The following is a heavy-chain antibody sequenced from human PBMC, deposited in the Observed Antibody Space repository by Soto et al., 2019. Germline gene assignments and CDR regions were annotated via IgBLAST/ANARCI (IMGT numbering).Heavy chain of an antibody. V-gene: IGHV3-23*01. CDR1: GFTFSSYA. D-gene: IGHD3-3*01. Sequence: GGSLRLSCAASGFTFSSYAMSWVRQAPGQGLECVSAISGSGGSTYYADSVKGRFTISRDNSKNTLYLQMNSLRAEDTAVYYCAKAHRGLEWLRSYYYYGMDVWGQGTTVTVSS. CDR3: AKAHRGLEWLRSYYYYGMDV. CDR2: ISGSGGST. J-gene: IGHJ6*02.